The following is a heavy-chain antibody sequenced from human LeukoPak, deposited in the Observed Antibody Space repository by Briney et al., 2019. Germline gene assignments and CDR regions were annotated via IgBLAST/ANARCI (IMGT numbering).Heavy chain of an antibody. Sequence: PSETLSLTCTVSGGSISSYYWSWIRQPPGKGLEWIGYIYYSGSTNYNPSLKSRVTISVDTSKNQFSLKLSSVIAADTAVYYCARPEAAYCGGDCYPHWGQGTLVTVSS. CDR2: IYYSGST. J-gene: IGHJ4*02. CDR3: ARPEAAYCGGDCYPH. CDR1: GGSISSYY. V-gene: IGHV4-59*01. D-gene: IGHD2-21*01.